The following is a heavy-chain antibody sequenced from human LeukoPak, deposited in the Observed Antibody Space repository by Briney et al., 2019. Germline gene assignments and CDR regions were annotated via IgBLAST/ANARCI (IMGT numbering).Heavy chain of an antibody. D-gene: IGHD6-13*01. CDR1: GFTFSSYA. Sequence: SGGSLRLSCAASGFTFSSYAMSWVRQAPGRGLEWVSDISGSGGSTYYADSVKGRFTISRDNSKNTLYLQMNSLRAEDTAVYYCAKIAKQLVLLNWFDPWGQGTLVTVSS. J-gene: IGHJ5*02. CDR3: AKIAKQLVLLNWFDP. CDR2: ISGSGGST. V-gene: IGHV3-23*01.